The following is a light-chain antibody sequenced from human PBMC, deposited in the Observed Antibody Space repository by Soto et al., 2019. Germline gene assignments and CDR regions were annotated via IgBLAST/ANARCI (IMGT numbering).Light chain of an antibody. CDR3: QQLNDYPIT. CDR2: AAS. J-gene: IGKJ5*01. V-gene: IGKV1-9*01. CDR1: QGISSR. Sequence: IQLTQSPSSLSASVGDSVTITCRASQGISSRLAWYQQKPGKAPKVLIYAASTLQSGVPSRFSGSGSGTDFTLTISSLQTEDFATYYCQQLNDYPITFGQGTRLEIK.